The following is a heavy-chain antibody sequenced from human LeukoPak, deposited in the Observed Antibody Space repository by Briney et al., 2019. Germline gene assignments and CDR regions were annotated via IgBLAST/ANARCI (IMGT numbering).Heavy chain of an antibody. CDR1: GGSIISGDYY. CDR2: IYHNGDT. Sequence: SETLSLTCIVSGGSIISGDYYWIWIRQPRGKGLEWIGYIYHNGDTYYNPSLKSRVSISVDTSKNQFSLKLSSVTAADTAVYYCARAGVVPAAINRAFDIWGQGPVLTVSS. V-gene: IGHV4-30-4*08. J-gene: IGHJ3*02. D-gene: IGHD2-2*02. CDR3: ARAGVVPAAINRAFDI.